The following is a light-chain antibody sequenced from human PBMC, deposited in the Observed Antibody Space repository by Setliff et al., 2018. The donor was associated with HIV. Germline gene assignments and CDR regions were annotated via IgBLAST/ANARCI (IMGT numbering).Light chain of an antibody. CDR2: EVT. Sequence: SALTQPASMSGSPGQSITISCTGTSSDVGGYSLVSWYQQHPGKAPKLIMYEVTNRASGVSNRFSGSKSGNTASLTISGLQAEDEADYYCSSYAITNTLPFGTGTKVTVL. CDR3: SSYAITNTLP. CDR1: SSDVGGYSL. V-gene: IGLV2-14*03. J-gene: IGLJ1*01.